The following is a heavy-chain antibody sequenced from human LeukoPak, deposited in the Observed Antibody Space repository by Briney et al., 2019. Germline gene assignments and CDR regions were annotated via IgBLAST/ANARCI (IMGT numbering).Heavy chain of an antibody. D-gene: IGHD3-22*01. J-gene: IGHJ4*02. Sequence: GGSLRLSCAASGFTFSSYAMQWVRQAPGKGLEWVAVISYDGSNKYYADSVKGRFTISRDNSKNTLYLQMNSLRAEDTAVYYCASTQAGYYPFDYWGQGTLVTVSS. V-gene: IGHV3-30-3*01. CDR1: GFTFSSYA. CDR2: ISYDGSNK. CDR3: ASTQAGYYPFDY.